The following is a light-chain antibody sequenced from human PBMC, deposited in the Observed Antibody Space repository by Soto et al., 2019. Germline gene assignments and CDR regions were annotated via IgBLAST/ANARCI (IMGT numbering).Light chain of an antibody. J-gene: IGKJ1*01. CDR2: AVS. CDR3: QQYNQWSLT. Sequence: EIMMTQSPGTLSASPGERATLSCRASQSVSSNLAWYQQKPGQAPRLLIYAVSTRATGIPARFSGSGSGTEYTLTISSVQFQHFAVTSCQQYNQWSLTFGQGTKVEIK. V-gene: IGKV3-15*01. CDR1: QSVSSN.